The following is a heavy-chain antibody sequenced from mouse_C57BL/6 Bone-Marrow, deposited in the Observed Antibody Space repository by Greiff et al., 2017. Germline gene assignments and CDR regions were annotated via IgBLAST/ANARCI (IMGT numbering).Heavy chain of an antibody. CDR3: ASTGTGVYVDY. V-gene: IGHV5-6*02. CDR2: ISSGGSYT. J-gene: IGHJ2*01. CDR1: GFTFSSYG. Sequence: EVMLVESGGDLVKPGGSLKLPCAASGFTFSSYGMSWVRQTPDKRLEWVATISSGGSYTYYPDSVKGRFTISRDNAKNTLYLHMSSLKSEDTAMXYCASTGTGVYVDYWGQGTTLTVSS. D-gene: IGHD4-1*02.